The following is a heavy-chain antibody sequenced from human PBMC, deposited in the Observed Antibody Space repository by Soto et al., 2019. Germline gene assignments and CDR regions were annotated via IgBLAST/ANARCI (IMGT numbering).Heavy chain of an antibody. CDR2: VYYDGHNK. V-gene: IGHV3-33*01. Sequence: QVQLVESGGGVVQPGRSQRLSCAASGFTFSMYGMHWVRQAPGKGLEWMATVYYDGHNKYYADSVSGRFTISRDNSKNMVYLQMNSLRAEDTAVYYCARDPPSTLGSFDIWGRGTMVTVSS. CDR1: GFTFSMYG. CDR3: ARDPPSTLGSFDI. D-gene: IGHD2-2*01. J-gene: IGHJ3*02.